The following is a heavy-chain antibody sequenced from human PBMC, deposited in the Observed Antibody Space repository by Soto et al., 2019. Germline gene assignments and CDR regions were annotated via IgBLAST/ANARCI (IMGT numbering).Heavy chain of an antibody. V-gene: IGHV3-48*03. J-gene: IGHJ6*02. D-gene: IGHD3-3*01. CDR3: ASMIFGVVNDYSYYGMDV. CDR1: GFSFSSYE. CDR2: ISSSGTTI. Sequence: LRLSCAASGFSFSSYEMNYVRQAPGKGLEWVSYISSSGTTIYYAGSVKGRFTISRDNAKNSLYLQMNSLRAEDTAVYYCASMIFGVVNDYSYYGMDVWGQGTTVTVSS.